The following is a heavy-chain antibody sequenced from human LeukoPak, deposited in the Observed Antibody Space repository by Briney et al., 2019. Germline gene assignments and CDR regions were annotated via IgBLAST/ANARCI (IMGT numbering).Heavy chain of an antibody. Sequence: SETLSLTCTVSGYSISSGYYWGWIRQPPGKGLEWIGSINHSGRTYYNPSLKSRVTISVDTSKNLFSLRLSSVTAAETAVYYCASSPVGAPDYWGQGTLVTVSS. V-gene: IGHV4-38-2*02. CDR1: GYSISSGYY. CDR3: ASSPVGAPDY. J-gene: IGHJ4*02. CDR2: INHSGRT. D-gene: IGHD1-26*01.